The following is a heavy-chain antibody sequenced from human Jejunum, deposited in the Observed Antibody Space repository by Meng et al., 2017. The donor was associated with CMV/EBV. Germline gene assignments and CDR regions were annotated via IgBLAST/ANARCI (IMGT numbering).Heavy chain of an antibody. CDR3: ARDRVRGVIIALYGMDV. J-gene: IGHJ6*02. V-gene: IGHV3-20*03. CDR1: TFDDYG. D-gene: IGHD3-10*01. Sequence: TFDDYGMSWVRQAPGKGLEWVSGMNWNGGSTGYEDSVKGRFTISRDNAKNSLYLQMNSLRAEDTALYYCARDRVRGVIIALYGMDVWGQGTTVTVSS. CDR2: MNWNGGST.